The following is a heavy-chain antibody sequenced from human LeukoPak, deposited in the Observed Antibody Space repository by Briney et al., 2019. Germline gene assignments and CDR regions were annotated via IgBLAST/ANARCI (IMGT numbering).Heavy chain of an antibody. J-gene: IGHJ3*01. CDR1: GGSFTFTSHA. D-gene: IGHD3-22*01. Sequence: SVTVSCKASGGSFTFTSHAISWVRQAPGQGLEWMGGLIPIYGSANYAQKFQGRVTITSDESTRTVYMELSSLRPEDSAVYYCAGFFYDNSGDAFDLWGQGTMVTVSS. V-gene: IGHV1-69*01. CDR2: LIPIYGSA. CDR3: AGFFYDNSGDAFDL.